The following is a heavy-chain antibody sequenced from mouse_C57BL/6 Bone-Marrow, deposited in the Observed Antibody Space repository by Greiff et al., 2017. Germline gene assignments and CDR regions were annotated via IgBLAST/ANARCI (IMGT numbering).Heavy chain of an antibody. CDR2: ISNGGGST. V-gene: IGHV5-12*01. J-gene: IGHJ3*01. CDR1: GFTFSDYY. Sequence: EVKLVESGGGLVQPGGSLKLSCAASGFTFSDYYMYWVRQTPEKRLEWVAYISNGGGSTYYPDTVKGRFTISRDNAKNTLYLQMGRLKSEDTAMYYCARRFAYWGQGTLVTVSA. CDR3: ARRFAY.